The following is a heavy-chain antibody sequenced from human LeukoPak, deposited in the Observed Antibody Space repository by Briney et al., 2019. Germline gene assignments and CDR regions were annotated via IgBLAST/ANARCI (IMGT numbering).Heavy chain of an antibody. D-gene: IGHD3-10*01. Sequence: PSETLSLTCTVSCGSISSYYWSWIRQPAGKGLEWMGRIYNSGSTNYNPSLKSRVTISTDMSKNQISLKLSSVTAADTAVYYCARQTFGVLYFDSWGQGTLVIVSS. V-gene: IGHV4-4*07. CDR1: CGSISSYY. CDR3: ARQTFGVLYFDS. CDR2: IYNSGST. J-gene: IGHJ4*02.